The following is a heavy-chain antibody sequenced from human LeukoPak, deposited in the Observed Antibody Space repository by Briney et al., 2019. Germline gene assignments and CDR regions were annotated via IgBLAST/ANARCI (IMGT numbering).Heavy chain of an antibody. CDR3: ARVVNKYNSTPHNWFDP. D-gene: IGHD2/OR15-2a*01. CDR1: GYTFTNYG. J-gene: IGHJ5*02. CDR2: ISDYSGNT. V-gene: IGHV1-18*01. Sequence: ASVKVSCKASGYTFTNYGISWVRQAPGQGLEWMGWISDYSGNTHYAKKFQGRVTMTTDTSTNTAYMDLRSLRSDDTAVYYCARVVNKYNSTPHNWFDPWGQGTLVTASS.